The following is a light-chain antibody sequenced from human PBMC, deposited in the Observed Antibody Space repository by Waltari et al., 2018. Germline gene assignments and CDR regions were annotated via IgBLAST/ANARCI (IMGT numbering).Light chain of an antibody. J-gene: IGKJ2*01. CDR3: QLYNSYVMYT. V-gene: IGKV1-5*03. CDR1: QRISTW. CDR2: RAS. Sequence: IQMSQSPSTLSASVGDRVTITCRASQRISTWLAWYQQKPGKAPKLLISRASTLERGVPSRFAGSGSGTEFTLTISSLQPDDFGTYYCQLYNSYVMYTFGQGTKLDIK.